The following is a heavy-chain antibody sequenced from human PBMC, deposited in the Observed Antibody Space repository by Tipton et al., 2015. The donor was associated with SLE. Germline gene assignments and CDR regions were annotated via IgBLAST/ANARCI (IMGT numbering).Heavy chain of an antibody. Sequence: TLSLTCAVYGGSFSGYYWSWIRQPPGKGLGWIGEINHSGSTNYNPSLKSRVTISVDTSKNQFSLKLSSVTAADTAVYYCAGRVVGYSYVYWYFDLWGRGTLVTVSS. V-gene: IGHV4-34*01. CDR2: INHSGST. CDR1: GGSFSGYY. J-gene: IGHJ2*01. D-gene: IGHD5-18*01. CDR3: AGRVVGYSYVYWYFDL.